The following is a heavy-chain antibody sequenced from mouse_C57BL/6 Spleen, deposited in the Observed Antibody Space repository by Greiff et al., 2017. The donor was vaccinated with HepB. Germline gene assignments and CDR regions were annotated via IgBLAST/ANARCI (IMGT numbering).Heavy chain of an antibody. CDR2: INYDGSST. CDR1: GFTFSDYY. V-gene: IGHV5-16*01. Sequence: EVKVVESEGGLVQPGSSMKLSCTASGFTFSDYYMAWVRQVPEKGLEWVANINYDGSSTYYLDSLKSRFIISRDNAKNILYLQMSSLKSEDTATYYCARDQHYYGRGWYFDVWGTGTTVTVSS. CDR3: ARDQHYYGRGWYFDV. J-gene: IGHJ1*03. D-gene: IGHD1-1*01.